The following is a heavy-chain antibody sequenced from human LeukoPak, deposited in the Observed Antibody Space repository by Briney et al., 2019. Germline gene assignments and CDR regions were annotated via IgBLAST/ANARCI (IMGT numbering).Heavy chain of an antibody. CDR3: ARDLTYWFGEKPGVNWFDP. J-gene: IGHJ5*02. CDR2: INHSGST. Sequence: SETLSLTCAVYGGSFSGYYWSWIRQPPGKGLEWIGEINHSGSTNYNPSLKSRVTMSVDTSKNQFSLKLSSVTAADTAVYYCARDLTYWFGEKPGVNWFDPWGQGTLVTVSS. D-gene: IGHD3-10*01. CDR1: GGSFSGYY. V-gene: IGHV4-34*01.